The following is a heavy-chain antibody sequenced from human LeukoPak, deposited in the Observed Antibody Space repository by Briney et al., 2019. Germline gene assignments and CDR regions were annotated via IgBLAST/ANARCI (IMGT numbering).Heavy chain of an antibody. Sequence: ASVKVSCKASGYTFTSYDINWVRQATGQGLEWMGWMNPNSGNTGYAQKFQGRVTTTRNTSISTAYMELSSLRSEDTAVYYCARGQYSSGWYYFDYWGQGTLVTVSS. CDR2: MNPNSGNT. D-gene: IGHD6-19*01. CDR3: ARGQYSSGWYYFDY. V-gene: IGHV1-8*01. J-gene: IGHJ4*02. CDR1: GYTFTSYD.